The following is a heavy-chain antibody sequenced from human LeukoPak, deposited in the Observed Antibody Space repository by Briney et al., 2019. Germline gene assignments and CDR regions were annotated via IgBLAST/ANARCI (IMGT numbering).Heavy chain of an antibody. D-gene: IGHD2-2*02. CDR2: ISGSGGST. J-gene: IGHJ4*02. CDR3: AKARDGVVPAAILDFAY. V-gene: IGHV3-23*01. Sequence: TGGSLRLSCAASGFTFSSYAMSWVRQAPGKGLEWVSAISGSGGSTYYADSVKGRFTISRDNSKNTLYLQMNSLRAEDTAVYYCAKARDGVVPAAILDFAYWGQGTLVTVSS. CDR1: GFTFSSYA.